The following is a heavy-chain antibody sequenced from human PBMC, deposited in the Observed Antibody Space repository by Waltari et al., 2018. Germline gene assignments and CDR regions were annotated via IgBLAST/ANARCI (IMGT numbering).Heavy chain of an antibody. CDR2: INSDGGST. CDR3: ARVATKTYSSPVPGRPYYYGMDV. V-gene: IGHV3-74*01. D-gene: IGHD6-19*01. Sequence: EEQLVESGGGLAQPGESLRLSCAASGFTFSRYWMDWVRQAPGRGLVGVSRINSDGGSTTYADSVKGRFTISRDNAKNTLYVQMNRLRAEDTAVYYWARVATKTYSSPVPGRPYYYGMDVWGQGTTVTVSS. J-gene: IGHJ6*02. CDR1: GFTFSRYW.